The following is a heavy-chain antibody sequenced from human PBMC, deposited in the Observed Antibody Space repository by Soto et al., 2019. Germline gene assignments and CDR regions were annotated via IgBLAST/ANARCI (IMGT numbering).Heavy chain of an antibody. CDR1: GGSISSGGYS. CDR2: IYHSGST. V-gene: IGHV4-30-2*01. J-gene: IGHJ6*02. D-gene: IGHD4-17*01. CDR3: ARAHYGDYGYGMDV. Sequence: SETLSLTCAVSGGSISSGGYSWSWILQPPGKGLEWIGYIYHSGSTYYNPSLKSRVTISVDRSKNQFSLKLSSVTAADTAVYYCARAHYGDYGYGMDVWGQGTTVTVSS.